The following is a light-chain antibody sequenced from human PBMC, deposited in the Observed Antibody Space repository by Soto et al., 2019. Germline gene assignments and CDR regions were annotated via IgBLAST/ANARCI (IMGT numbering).Light chain of an antibody. J-gene: IGKJ3*01. CDR3: QQYGSTPPFT. Sequence: EIVLTQSPGPLSLSPGERATLSCRASQTVDSRYLAWYQQKPGQAPRLLIYGVSGRATGIPDRFRGSGSGTDFTLTISGLEPEDYAVYLCQQYGSTPPFTFGPGTKLDIK. V-gene: IGKV3-20*01. CDR2: GVS. CDR1: QTVDSRY.